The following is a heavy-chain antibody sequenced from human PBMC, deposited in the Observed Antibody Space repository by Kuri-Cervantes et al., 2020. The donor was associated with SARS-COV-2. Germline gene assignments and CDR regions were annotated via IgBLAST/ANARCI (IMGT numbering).Heavy chain of an antibody. Sequence: SVKVSCKASGGTFSSYTISWVRQAPGQGLEWMGRIIPILGIANYAQKFQGRVTMTTDTSTSTAYMELRSLRSDDTAVYYCARAMTTVMFYYYYMDVWGKGTTVTVSS. CDR3: ARAMTTVMFYYYYMDV. D-gene: IGHD4-11*01. J-gene: IGHJ6*03. CDR2: IIPILGIA. V-gene: IGHV1-69*02. CDR1: GGTFSSYT.